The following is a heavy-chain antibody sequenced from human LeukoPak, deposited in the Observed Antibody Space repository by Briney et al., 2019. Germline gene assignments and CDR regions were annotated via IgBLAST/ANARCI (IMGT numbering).Heavy chain of an antibody. V-gene: IGHV4-34*01. J-gene: IGHJ5*02. CDR2: INHSGST. CDR1: GGSFSGYY. D-gene: IGHD3-3*01. Sequence: PSETLSLTCAVYGGSFSGYYWSWIRQPPGKGLEWIGEINHSGSTNYNPSLKSRVTISVDTSKNQFSLKLSSVPAADTAVYYCARGRYGFTIFGVFTYNWFDPWGQGTLVTVSS. CDR3: ARGRYGFTIFGVFTYNWFDP.